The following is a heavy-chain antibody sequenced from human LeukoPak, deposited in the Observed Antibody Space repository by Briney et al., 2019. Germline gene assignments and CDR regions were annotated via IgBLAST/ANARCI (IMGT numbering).Heavy chain of an antibody. CDR2: INPNSGGT. V-gene: IGHV1-2*02. CDR1: GYTFTGYY. CDR3: ARDLSYYDFWSGYLRDY. D-gene: IGHD3-3*01. J-gene: IGHJ4*02. Sequence: ASVKVSCKASGYTFTGYYMHWVRQAPGQGLEWMGWINPNSGGTSYAQKFRGRVTMTRDTSISTAYMELSRLRSDDTAVYYCARDLSYYDFWSGYLRDYWGQGTLVTVSS.